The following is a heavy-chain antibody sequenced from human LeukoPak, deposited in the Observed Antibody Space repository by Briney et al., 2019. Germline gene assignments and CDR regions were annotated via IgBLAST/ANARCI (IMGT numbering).Heavy chain of an antibody. V-gene: IGHV4-61*02. CDR2: IYTSGNT. D-gene: IGHD3-9*01. J-gene: IGHJ5*02. CDR3: ARHDYDILTGYFGWFDP. CDR1: GDSISSGTYY. Sequence: SQTLSLTCSVSGDSISSGTYYWNWIRQPAGKRLEWIGRIYTSGNTYYNPSLKSRVTISVDTSKSQFSLKLSSVTAADTAVYYCARHDYDILTGYFGWFDPWGQGTLVTVSS.